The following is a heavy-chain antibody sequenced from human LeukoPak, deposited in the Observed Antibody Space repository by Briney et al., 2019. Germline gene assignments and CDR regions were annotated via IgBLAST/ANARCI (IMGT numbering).Heavy chain of an antibody. D-gene: IGHD3-16*02. CDR1: GYSFTCYW. V-gene: IGHV5-51*01. CDR3: ARTCLWGSYRTFDY. CDR2: IYPGDSDT. Sequence: GEPLKISCNGSGYSFTCYWIGWVRQMPGKGLEWMGIIYPGDSDTRYSPSFQGQVTISADKSISTAYLQWSSLKASDTAIYYCARTCLWGSYRTFDYWGQGTLVTVSS. J-gene: IGHJ4*02.